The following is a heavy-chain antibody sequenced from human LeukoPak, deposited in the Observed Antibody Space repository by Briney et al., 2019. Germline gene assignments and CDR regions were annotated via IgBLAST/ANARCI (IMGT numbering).Heavy chain of an antibody. CDR3: AKPLHSGWYYFDY. Sequence: GGSLRLSCAASGFTLSSYAMSWVRQAPGKGLEWVSAISGSGGSTYYADSVKGRFTISRDNSKNTLFLQMNSLRAEDTAVYYCAKPLHSGWYYFDYWGQGTLVTVSS. J-gene: IGHJ4*02. V-gene: IGHV3-23*01. CDR1: GFTLSSYA. D-gene: IGHD6-19*01. CDR2: ISGSGGST.